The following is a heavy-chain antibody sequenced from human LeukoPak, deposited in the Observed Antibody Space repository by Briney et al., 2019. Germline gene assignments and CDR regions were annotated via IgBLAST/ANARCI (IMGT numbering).Heavy chain of an antibody. Sequence: SVKVSCKASGGTFSSYAISWVRQAPGQGLEWMGGIIPIFGTANYAQKFQGRVTITTDESTSTAYMELSSLRSEDTAVYYCARLNKGSSSWYWGYNWFDPWGQGTLVTVSP. V-gene: IGHV1-69*05. CDR3: ARLNKGSSSWYWGYNWFDP. CDR2: IIPIFGTA. CDR1: GGTFSSYA. D-gene: IGHD6-13*01. J-gene: IGHJ5*02.